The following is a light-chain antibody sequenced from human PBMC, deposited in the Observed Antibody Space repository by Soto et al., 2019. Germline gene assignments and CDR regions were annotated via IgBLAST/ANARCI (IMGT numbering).Light chain of an antibody. V-gene: IGLV2-8*01. CDR1: SSDVGGYNY. CDR2: EVS. Sequence: QSALTQPPSASRSPGQPVTISCTGSSSDVGGYNYVSWYQQHPGKAPKLMIYEVSKRPSGVPDRFSGSKSGNTASLTVSGLQPEDEADYYCSSYAGSNNLVFGGGTKLTVL. CDR3: SSYAGSNNLV. J-gene: IGLJ2*01.